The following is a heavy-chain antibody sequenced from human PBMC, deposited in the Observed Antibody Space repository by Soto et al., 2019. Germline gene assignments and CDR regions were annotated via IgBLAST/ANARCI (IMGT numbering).Heavy chain of an antibody. J-gene: IGHJ6*02. CDR2: SYPGYSDT. CDR1: GYXFTNYS. D-gene: IGHD4-17*01. CDR3: ARYPTLTDYFFHGMDV. V-gene: IGHV5-51*01. Sequence: PXEXLKMTCKSSGYXFTNYSVGWVRQIPGKGLEFIGISYPGYSDTRYSPSFQGQVTISTDRSIITAYLQWSSLNASDTGIYYCARYPTLTDYFFHGMDVWGQGTTCTVSS.